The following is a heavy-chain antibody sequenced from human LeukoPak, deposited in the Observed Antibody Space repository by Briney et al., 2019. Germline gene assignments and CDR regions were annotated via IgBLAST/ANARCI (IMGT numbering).Heavy chain of an antibody. J-gene: IGHJ5*02. CDR2: ISSTSSTI. Sequence: GGSLRLSCAASGFTFSSYNINWVRQAPGKGLEWVSHISSTSSTIYYADSVKGRFTISRDNAKNSLYLQMNSLRAEDTAVYYCARGYPEQQLFQFDPWGQGTLVTVSS. CDR3: ARGYPEQQLFQFDP. V-gene: IGHV3-48*04. D-gene: IGHD6-13*01. CDR1: GFTFSSYN.